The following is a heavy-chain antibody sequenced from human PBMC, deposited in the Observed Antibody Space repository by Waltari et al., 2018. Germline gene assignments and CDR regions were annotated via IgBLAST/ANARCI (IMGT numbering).Heavy chain of an antibody. CDR3: ASNPKDSNNWFDP. J-gene: IGHJ5*02. CDR2: INQRGTT. D-gene: IGHD6-13*01. CDR1: GGSFSGYY. Sequence: QVQLQQWGAGLLKPSETLSLTCAVYGGSFSGYYWSWIRQPPGKGLEWIGEINQRGTTNYNPSLKSRVTISVDTSKNQFSLKRSSVTAADTAVYYCASNPKDSNNWFDPWGQGTLVTVSS. V-gene: IGHV4-34*01.